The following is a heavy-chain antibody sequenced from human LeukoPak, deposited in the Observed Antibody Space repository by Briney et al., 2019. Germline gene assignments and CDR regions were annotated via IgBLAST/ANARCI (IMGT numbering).Heavy chain of an antibody. CDR2: INRDGSST. CDR1: GFTFSGYS. V-gene: IGHV3-74*01. D-gene: IGHD5-18*01. J-gene: IGHJ4*02. CDR3: ARGGGYSYGSFDY. Sequence: GGSLRLSCEASGFTFSGYSMNWVRQAPGKGLVWVSRINRDGSSTSYADSVKGRFTISRDNAKNTLYLQMNSLRAEDTAVYYCARGGGYSYGSFDYWGQGTLVTVSS.